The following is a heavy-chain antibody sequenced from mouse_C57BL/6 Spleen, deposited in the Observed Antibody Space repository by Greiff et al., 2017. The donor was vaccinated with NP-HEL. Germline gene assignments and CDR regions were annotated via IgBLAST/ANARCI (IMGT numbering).Heavy chain of an antibody. V-gene: IGHV1-54*01. CDR2: INPGSGGT. J-gene: IGHJ1*03. CDR1: GYAFTNYL. CDR3: AREEGYWYFDV. Sequence: QVQLKESGAELVRPGTSVKVSCKASGYAFTNYLIEWVKQRPGQGLEWIGVINPGSGGTNYNEKFKGKATLTADKSSSTAYMRLSSLTSEDSAVYFCAREEGYWYFDVWGTGTTVTVSS.